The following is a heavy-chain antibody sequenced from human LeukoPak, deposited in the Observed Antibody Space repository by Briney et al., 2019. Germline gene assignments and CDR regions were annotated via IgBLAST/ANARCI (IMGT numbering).Heavy chain of an antibody. D-gene: IGHD3-10*01. J-gene: IGHJ6*03. CDR2: ISASGGRT. V-gene: IGHV3-23*01. Sequence: GSLRLSCAASGFTLSSYAMSWVRQAPGKGLEWVSSISASGGRTNYADSVKGRFTISRDYSKNTVYLQMNSLRAEDTAVYYCAKVMKGSERLTMVRGVIIKTAGLYYMDVWGKGTTVTVSS. CDR3: AKVMKGSERLTMVRGVIIKTAGLYYMDV. CDR1: GFTLSSYA.